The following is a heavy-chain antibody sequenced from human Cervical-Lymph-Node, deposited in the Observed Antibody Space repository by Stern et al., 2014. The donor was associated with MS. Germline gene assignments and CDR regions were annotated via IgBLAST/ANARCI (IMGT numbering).Heavy chain of an antibody. CDR1: GYTFTSYG. CDR3: ARDRWAYQLLAPFDY. V-gene: IGHV1-18*01. CDR2: ISAYNGNT. Sequence: VQLVESGAEVKKPGASVKVSCKASGYTFTSYGISWVRQAPGQGLEWMGGISAYNGNTNYAQKLQGRVTMTTDTSTSTANMELRSLRSDDTAVYYCARDRWAYQLLAPFDYWGQGTLVTVSS. J-gene: IGHJ4*02. D-gene: IGHD2-2*01.